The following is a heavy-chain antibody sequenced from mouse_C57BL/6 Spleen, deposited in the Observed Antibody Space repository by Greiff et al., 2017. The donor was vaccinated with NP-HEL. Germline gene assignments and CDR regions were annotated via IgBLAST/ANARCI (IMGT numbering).Heavy chain of an antibody. J-gene: IGHJ4*01. Sequence: VKLQQSGPELVKPGASVKISCKATGYTFTDYYINWVKQRPGQGLEWIGWIYPGSGNTKYNEKFKGKATLTVDTSSSTAYMQLSSLTSEDSAVYFCASYDYDGEVGYAMDYWGQGTSVTVSS. CDR2: IYPGSGNT. CDR1: GYTFTDYY. V-gene: IGHV1-84*01. CDR3: ASYDYDGEVGYAMDY. D-gene: IGHD2-4*01.